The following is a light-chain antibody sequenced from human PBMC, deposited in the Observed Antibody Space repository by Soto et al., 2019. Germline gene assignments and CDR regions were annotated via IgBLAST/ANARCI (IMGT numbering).Light chain of an antibody. CDR2: EVS. Sequence: QSVLTQPASVSGSPGQSITISCTGTSSDVGGYNYVSWYQQHPRKAPKLMIYEVSNRPSGVSNRFSGSKSGNTASLTISGLQAEDEADYYCSSYTSSSTPWVFGGGTKLTVL. CDR3: SSYTSSSTPWV. V-gene: IGLV2-14*01. CDR1: SSDVGGYNY. J-gene: IGLJ3*02.